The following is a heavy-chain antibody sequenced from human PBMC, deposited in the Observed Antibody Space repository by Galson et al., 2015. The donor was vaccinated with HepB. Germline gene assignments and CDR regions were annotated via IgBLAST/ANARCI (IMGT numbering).Heavy chain of an antibody. CDR2: ISTSSNII. CDR1: GFTFSGYS. CDR3: ARYCNRTTCAFPND. Sequence: SLRLSCAASGFTFSGYSMNWVRQAPGKGLEWVSYISTSSNIIYYADSVKGRFTISRDNAKSSLYLQMSSLRVEDTAVYYCARYCNRTTCAFPNDWGQGTLVTVSS. V-gene: IGHV3-48*01. D-gene: IGHD2-2*01. J-gene: IGHJ4*02.